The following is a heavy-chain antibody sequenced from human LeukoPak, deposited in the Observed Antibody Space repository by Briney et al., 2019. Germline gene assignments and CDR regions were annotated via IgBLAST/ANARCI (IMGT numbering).Heavy chain of an antibody. V-gene: IGHV1-2*02. CDR2: INPNSGGT. CDR1: GYTFTGYY. CDR3: AXXXXXAGILGWYYFDY. D-gene: IGHD6-19*01. Sequence: AXVKVSCXASGYTFTGYYMHWVRQAPGQGLEWMGWINPNSGGTNYAQKFQGRVTMTRDTSISTAYMELSRLRADDTAVYYCAXXXXXAGILGWYYFDYWGQGTLVTVSS. J-gene: IGHJ4*02.